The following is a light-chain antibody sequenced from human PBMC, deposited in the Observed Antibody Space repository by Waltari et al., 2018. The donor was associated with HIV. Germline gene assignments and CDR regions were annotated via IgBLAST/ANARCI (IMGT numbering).Light chain of an antibody. CDR3: QSYDSSLSGSWE. CDR1: SSNTGAGYD. CDR2: GNN. Sequence: QSVLTQPPSVSGAPGQRVTFSCTGSSSNTGAGYDVHWYQQLPGTAPKLLIYGNNNRPSGVPDRFSGSKSGTSASLAITGLQAEDEADYYCQSYDSSLSGSWEFGGGTKLTVL. V-gene: IGLV1-40*01. J-gene: IGLJ3*02.